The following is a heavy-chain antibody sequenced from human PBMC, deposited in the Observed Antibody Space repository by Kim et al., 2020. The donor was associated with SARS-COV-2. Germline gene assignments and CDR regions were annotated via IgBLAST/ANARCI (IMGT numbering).Heavy chain of an antibody. CDR3: VREDTRCWELDY. CDR2: LSTNGTDK. CDR1: GFIFTSYS. V-gene: IGHV3-21*04. Sequence: GGSLRLSCAASGFIFTSYSLNWVRQAPGKGLEWVSSLSTNGTDKYYAESVKGRFTISRDNAKNSLYLQMNNLRAEDTALYYCVREDTRCWELDYWGQGTLLTVSS. J-gene: IGHJ4*02. D-gene: IGHD1-26*01.